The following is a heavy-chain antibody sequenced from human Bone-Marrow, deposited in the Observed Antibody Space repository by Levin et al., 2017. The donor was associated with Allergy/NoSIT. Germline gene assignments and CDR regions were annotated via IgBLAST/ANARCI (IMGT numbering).Heavy chain of an antibody. CDR3: TRQVILTGYYHTYYSDY. J-gene: IGHJ4*02. Sequence: PGGSLRLSCAASGFTFNTYWMSWVRQAPGKGLEWVANIKEDGSQTFYVDSVKGRFTISRDNAKNSLYLQLNSLRVEDTAEYYCTRQVILTGYYHTYYSDYWGQGNLVTVSS. CDR1: GFTFNTYW. D-gene: IGHD3-9*01. V-gene: IGHV3-7*03. CDR2: IKEDGSQT.